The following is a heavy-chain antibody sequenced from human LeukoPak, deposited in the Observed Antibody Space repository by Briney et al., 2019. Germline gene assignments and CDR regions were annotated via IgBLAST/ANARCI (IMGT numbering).Heavy chain of an antibody. V-gene: IGHV3-21*01. CDR3: ARDTDYNFWSGYYGMDV. CDR1: AFTVTSYC. D-gene: IGHD3-3*01. CDR2: ISRGSSYI. Sequence: PGGSLTLSHAASAFTVTSYCMNWVRQDPGSWLGWVSSISRGSSYIYYASSVKGRFTTARDNGTNYLYLQMVSLTAAEPSVYYCARDTDYNFWSGYYGMDVWGQGTTVTVSS. J-gene: IGHJ6*02.